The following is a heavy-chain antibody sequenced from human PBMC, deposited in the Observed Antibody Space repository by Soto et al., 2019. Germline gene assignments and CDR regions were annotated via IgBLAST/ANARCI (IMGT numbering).Heavy chain of an antibody. CDR3: ARGIRLGGYYLDS. CDR2: AGPAGDT. V-gene: IGHV3-13*01. D-gene: IGHD5-18*01. Sequence: EVQLVESGRNLVQPGESLRLSCRASGFPFSAYDMHWVRQVSGKGLEWVAVAGPAGDTYYADSVKGRFTISRENGMNSIHLQMSDLRVGDTAVYYCARGIRLGGYYLDSWGQGTPVNVSS. J-gene: IGHJ4*02. CDR1: GFPFSAYD.